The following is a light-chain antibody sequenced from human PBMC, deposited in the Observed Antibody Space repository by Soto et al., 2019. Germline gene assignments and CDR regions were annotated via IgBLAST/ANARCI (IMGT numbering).Light chain of an antibody. CDR3: SSYAGSISYV. V-gene: IGLV2-8*01. CDR2: EVS. Sequence: QSVLTQPPSASGSPGPSVTISCTGTSSDVGGYNYVPWYQQHPGKAPKLMIYEVSKRPSGVPDRFSGSKSGNTASLTVSGLQAEDEADYYCSSYAGSISYVFGTGTKVTVL. CDR1: SSDVGGYNY. J-gene: IGLJ1*01.